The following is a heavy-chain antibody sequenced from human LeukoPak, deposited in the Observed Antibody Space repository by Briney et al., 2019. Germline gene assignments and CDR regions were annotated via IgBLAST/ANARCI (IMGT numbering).Heavy chain of an antibody. J-gene: IGHJ4*02. D-gene: IGHD4-17*01. CDR3: AKGRNDYGYFDY. Sequence: GGSLRLSCAASGFTFSNYAMSWVRQAPGKGLEWVSAITGGGGSAYYADSVKGRFTISRGNSKNTLYLQMNSLRVEDTAVYYCAKGRNDYGYFDYWGQGTLVTVSS. CDR1: GFTFSNYA. V-gene: IGHV3-23*01. CDR2: ITGGGGSA.